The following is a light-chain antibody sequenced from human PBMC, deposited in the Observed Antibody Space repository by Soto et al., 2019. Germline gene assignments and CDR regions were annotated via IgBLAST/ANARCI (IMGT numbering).Light chain of an antibody. V-gene: IGKV1-9*01. Sequence: DIQLTQSPSFLSASLGDRVAITCRASQGISTYLSWYQQKPGIAPNLLISAASTLQSGVPSRFSGSGSGTEFTLTISSLQPEDFATYYCLQLNSYPLTFGGGTKVDIK. CDR3: LQLNSYPLT. CDR2: AAS. CDR1: QGISTY. J-gene: IGKJ4*01.